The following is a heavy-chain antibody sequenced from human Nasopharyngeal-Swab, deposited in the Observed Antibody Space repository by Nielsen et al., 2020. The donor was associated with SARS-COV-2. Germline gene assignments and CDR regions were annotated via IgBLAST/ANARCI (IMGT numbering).Heavy chain of an antibody. CDR3: AKDLRGPYFF. D-gene: IGHD2/OR15-2a*01. CDR2: IVGSGDISGSGGSS. V-gene: IGHV3-23*01. J-gene: IGHJ4*02. Sequence: VRQAPGKGLEWVAAIVGSGDISGSGGSSYYADSVKGRFTISRDNSKNTLSLQMNSLRAEDTAVYYCAKDLRGPYFFWGQGTLVTVSS.